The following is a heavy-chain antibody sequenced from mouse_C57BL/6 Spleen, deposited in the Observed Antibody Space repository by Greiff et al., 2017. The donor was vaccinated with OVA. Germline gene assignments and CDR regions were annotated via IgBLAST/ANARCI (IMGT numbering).Heavy chain of an antibody. J-gene: IGHJ3*01. V-gene: IGHV1-22*01. CDR2: INPNNGGT. CDR3: ARGGGWDEGFAY. D-gene: IGHD4-1*01. CDR1: GYTFTDYN. Sequence: VQLKQSGPELVKPGASVKMSCKASGYTFTDYNMHWVKQSHGKSLEWIGYINPNNGGTSYNQKFKGKATLTVNKSSSTAYMELRSLTSEDSAVYYCARGGGWDEGFAYWGQGTLVTVSA.